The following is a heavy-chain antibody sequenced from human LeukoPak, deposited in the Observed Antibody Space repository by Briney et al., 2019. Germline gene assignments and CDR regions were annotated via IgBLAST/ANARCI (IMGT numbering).Heavy chain of an antibody. CDR3: AIDSSGYYAAFDI. Sequence: SETLSLTCSVSGGSISSYYWSWIRQPAEKGLEWIGRIYVSWSTNYNPSLKSRVTMSVDTSKNQFSLKLSSVTAADTAVYYCAIDSSGYYAAFDIWGQGTMVTVSS. D-gene: IGHD3-22*01. CDR2: IYVSWST. CDR1: GGSISSYY. J-gene: IGHJ3*02. V-gene: IGHV4-4*07.